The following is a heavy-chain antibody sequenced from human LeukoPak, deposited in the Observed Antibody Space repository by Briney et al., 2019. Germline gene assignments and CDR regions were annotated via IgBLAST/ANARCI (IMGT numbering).Heavy chain of an antibody. J-gene: IGHJ4*02. Sequence: ASVKVSCKASGCTFTSYGISWVREAPGQGLEWMGWISAYNGNTNYAQKLQGRVTMTTDTSTSTAYMELRSLRSDDTAVYYCARDLRATIFGVVITLGYWGQGTLVTVSS. CDR1: GCTFTSYG. CDR2: ISAYNGNT. CDR3: ARDLRATIFGVVITLGY. D-gene: IGHD3-3*01. V-gene: IGHV1-18*01.